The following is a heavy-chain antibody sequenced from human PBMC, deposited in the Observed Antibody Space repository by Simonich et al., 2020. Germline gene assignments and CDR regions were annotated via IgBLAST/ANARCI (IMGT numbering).Heavy chain of an antibody. J-gene: IGHJ1*01. D-gene: IGHD6-13*01. V-gene: IGHV4-34*01. CDR2: INHSEST. Sequence: QVQLQQWGAGLLKPSETLSLTCAVYGGSFSGYYWSWILQPQGKGLEWIREINHSESTNYNPSLKSRVTISVYTSKNQFSLKLSSVTAADTAVYYCARGLRVAAAGTAFQHWGQGTLVTVSS. CDR1: GGSFSGYY. CDR3: ARGLRVAAAGTAFQH.